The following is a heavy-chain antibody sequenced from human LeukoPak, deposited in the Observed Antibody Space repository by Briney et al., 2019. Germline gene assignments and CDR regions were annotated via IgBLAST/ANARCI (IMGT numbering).Heavy chain of an antibody. CDR1: GFTFDDYA. J-gene: IGHJ6*03. CDR2: ISGDGGST. D-gene: IGHD7-27*01. V-gene: IGHV3-43*02. Sequence: AGGSLRLSCAASGFTFDDYAMHWVRQAPGKGLEWVSLISGDGGSTYYADSVKGRFTISRDNSKNSLYLQMNSLRTEDTALYYCAASLKLGNDYYYYYHMDVWGKGTTVTVSS. CDR3: AASLKLGNDYYYYYHMDV.